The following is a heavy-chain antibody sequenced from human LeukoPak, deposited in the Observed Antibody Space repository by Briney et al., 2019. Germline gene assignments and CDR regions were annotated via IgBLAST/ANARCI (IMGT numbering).Heavy chain of an antibody. V-gene: IGHV1-69*05. CDR3: AGSFIVLMVYARDSWFDP. CDR1: GGTFSSYA. J-gene: IGHJ5*02. Sequence: SVKVSCKASGGTFSSYAISWVRQAPGQGLEWMGRIIPIFGTANYAQKFQGRVTITTDESTSTAYMELSSLRSEDTAVYYCAGSFIVLMVYARDSWFDPWGQGTLVTVSS. D-gene: IGHD2-8*01. CDR2: IIPIFGTA.